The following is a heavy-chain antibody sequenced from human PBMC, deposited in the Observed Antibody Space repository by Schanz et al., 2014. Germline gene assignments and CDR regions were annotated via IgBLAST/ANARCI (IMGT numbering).Heavy chain of an antibody. CDR3: AKEWSPSF. V-gene: IGHV3-30*02. CDR2: IRYDGINK. CDR1: GFTFSTTG. D-gene: IGHD1-26*01. Sequence: VQLVESGGVVVQPGGSLRLSCAASGFTFSTTGMHWVRQAPGKGLVWVTYIRYDGINKYYADSVKGRFTVSRDNAKSTLFLQMDSLRPEDTAIYYCAKEWSPSFWGQGTLVTVSS. J-gene: IGHJ4*02.